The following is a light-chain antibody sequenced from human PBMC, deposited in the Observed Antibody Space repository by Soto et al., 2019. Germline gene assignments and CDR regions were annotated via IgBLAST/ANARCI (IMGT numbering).Light chain of an antibody. CDR3: QQYNKWPPLT. J-gene: IGKJ5*01. V-gene: IGKV1-9*01. CDR1: QGVSTH. CDR2: EVS. Sequence: IQLTQVPSTLYASVGERANLTCRASQGVSTHLAWHQQKPGKAPKLLIYEVSTLQSGVPSRFSGSGSGTDFTLTISSLQAEDIAIYYCQQYNKWPPLTFGQGTRVEN.